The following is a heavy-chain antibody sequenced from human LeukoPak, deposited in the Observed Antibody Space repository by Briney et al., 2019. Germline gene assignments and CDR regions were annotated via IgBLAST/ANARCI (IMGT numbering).Heavy chain of an antibody. Sequence: ASVTISCKTSGYRLSDYYMHWVRQAPGQGLAWMGWIRGDTGDTDSPQKFRGRVTMTRDTSTDTAYLELSRLRYDDTAIYFCARVRVNSCDYWGQGTLVTVSS. CDR3: ARVRVNSCDY. V-gene: IGHV1-2*02. D-gene: IGHD2-2*01. J-gene: IGHJ4*02. CDR1: GYRLSDYY. CDR2: IRGDTGDT.